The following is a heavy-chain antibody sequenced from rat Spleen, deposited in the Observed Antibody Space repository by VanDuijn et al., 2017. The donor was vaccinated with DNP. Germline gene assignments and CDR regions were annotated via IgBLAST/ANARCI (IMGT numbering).Heavy chain of an antibody. CDR1: GYTFTSYY. V-gene: IGHV1-43*01. D-gene: IGHD1-4*01. Sequence: QVQLQQSGAELAKPGSSVKIPCKASGYTFTSYYISWIKQTTGQGLEYIGYINTGSGGITYNEKFKGKATLTVDKSSSTAFMQLSSLTPDDSAVYYCARYGYNAIDAWGQGTSVTVSS. CDR2: INTGSGGI. CDR3: ARYGYNAIDA. J-gene: IGHJ4*01.